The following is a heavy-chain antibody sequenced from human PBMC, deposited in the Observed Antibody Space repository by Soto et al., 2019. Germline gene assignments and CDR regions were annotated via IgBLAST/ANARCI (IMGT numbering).Heavy chain of an antibody. J-gene: IGHJ4*02. V-gene: IGHV3-13*01. D-gene: IGHD6-19*01. CDR2: IGTAGDT. CDR3: ARGPSSGWYYFDY. Sequence: EVQLVESGGGLVQPGGSLRLSCVASGFTFSSYDMHWVRQATGKGLEWVSAIGTAGDTYYPGSVKGRFTISRENAKNSLYLQMNSLRAGDTAVYYCARGPSSGWYYFDYWGQGTLVTVSS. CDR1: GFTFSSYD.